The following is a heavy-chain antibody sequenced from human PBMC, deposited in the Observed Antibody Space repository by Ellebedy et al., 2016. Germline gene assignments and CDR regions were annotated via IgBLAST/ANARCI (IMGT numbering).Heavy chain of an antibody. Sequence: ASVKVSXXASGYTFTGYYMHWVRQAPGQGFEWMGWINPNSGGTNYAQKFQGRVTMTRDTSISTAYMELSRLRSDDTAVYYCARVKLKRVAAYDYWGQGALVTVSS. J-gene: IGHJ4*02. V-gene: IGHV1-2*02. CDR3: ARVKLKRVAAYDY. D-gene: IGHD2-15*01. CDR2: INPNSGGT. CDR1: GYTFTGYY.